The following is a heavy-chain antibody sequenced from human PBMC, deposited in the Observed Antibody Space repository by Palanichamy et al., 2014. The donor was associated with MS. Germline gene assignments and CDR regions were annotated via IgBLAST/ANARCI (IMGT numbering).Heavy chain of an antibody. J-gene: IGHJ3*01. V-gene: IGHV1-45*02. CDR3: AKSNVVVTRNDAFDL. CDR1: GYTFTYRY. CDR2: ITPFNGNT. D-gene: IGHD2-21*02. Sequence: QMQLVQSGAEVKKTGSSVKVSCKASGYTFTYRYLHWVRQAPGQALEWMGWITPFNGNTNYAQKFQDRVTITSDRSMSTAYVELTSLRSEDTAMYYCAKSNVVVTRNDAFDLWGQGTVVTVSS.